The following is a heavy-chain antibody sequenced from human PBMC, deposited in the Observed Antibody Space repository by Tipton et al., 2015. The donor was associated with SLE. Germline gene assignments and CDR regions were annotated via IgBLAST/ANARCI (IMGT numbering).Heavy chain of an antibody. V-gene: IGHV4-61*02. Sequence: TLSLTCTVSGGSMNSGLYYWSWIRQPAGKGLEWIGRVYSSGSTNYNPPLKRRVTISVDTSKNQFSLKLSSVTAADTAVYYCARSAGYSSSWAHFDYWGQGTLVTVAS. J-gene: IGHJ4*02. CDR1: GGSMNSGLYY. CDR2: VYSSGST. CDR3: ARSAGYSSSWAHFDY. D-gene: IGHD6-13*01.